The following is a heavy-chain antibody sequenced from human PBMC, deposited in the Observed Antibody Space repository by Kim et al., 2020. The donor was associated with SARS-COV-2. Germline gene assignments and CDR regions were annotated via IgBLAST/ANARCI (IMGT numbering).Heavy chain of an antibody. CDR3: ARDWTGRRGYSGYGRRFDP. CDR1: GFTFSSYG. Sequence: GGSLRLSCAASGFTFSSYGMHWVRQAPGKGLEWVAVIWYDGSNKYYADSVKGRFTISRDNSKNTLYLQMNSLRAEDTAVYYCARDWTGRRGYSGYGRRFDPWGQGTLVTVSS. CDR2: IWYDGSNK. V-gene: IGHV3-33*01. D-gene: IGHD5-12*01. J-gene: IGHJ5*02.